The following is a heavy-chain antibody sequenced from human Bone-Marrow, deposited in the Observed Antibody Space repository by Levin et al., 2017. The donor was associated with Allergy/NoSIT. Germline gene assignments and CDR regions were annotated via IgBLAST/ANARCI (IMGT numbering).Heavy chain of an antibody. J-gene: IGHJ4*02. CDR1: GFTFSYYT. V-gene: IGHV3-48*01. CDR3: ANLTDHADY. D-gene: IGHD1-14*01. CDR2: ISSRSDTI. Sequence: GESLKISCAASGFTFSYYTMNWVRQVPGKGLEWISFISSRSDTIYYADSVKGRFIISRDNAKNSVSLEMNSLRVEDTAVYYCANLTDHADYWGQGTLVSVSS.